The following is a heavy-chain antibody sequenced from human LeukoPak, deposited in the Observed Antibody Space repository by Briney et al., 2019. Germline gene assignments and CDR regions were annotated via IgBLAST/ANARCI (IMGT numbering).Heavy chain of an antibody. V-gene: IGHV1-2*02. CDR3: AKVRIAAPNDAFDV. D-gene: IGHD6-25*01. Sequence: ASVKVSCKASGYTFTGYYMHWVRQAPGQGLEWMGWINPNSGGTNYAQKFQGRVTMTRDTSISTAYMELRSLTSDDTAVYFCAKVRIAAPNDAFDVWGQGTVITVSS. CDR2: INPNSGGT. CDR1: GYTFTGYY. J-gene: IGHJ3*01.